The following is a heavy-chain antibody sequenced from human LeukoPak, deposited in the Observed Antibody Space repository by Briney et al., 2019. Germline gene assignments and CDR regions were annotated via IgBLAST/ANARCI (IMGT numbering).Heavy chain of an antibody. V-gene: IGHV4-34*01. Sequence: PSETLSLTCAVYGGSFSGYYWSWIRQPPGKGLEWIGEINHSGSTNYNPSLKSRVTISVDTSKNQFSLKLSSVTAADTAVYYCARDNRYSNTWHLDYWGQGTLVTVSS. CDR1: GGSFSGYY. CDR3: ARDNRYSNTWHLDY. D-gene: IGHD6-13*01. CDR2: INHSGST. J-gene: IGHJ4*02.